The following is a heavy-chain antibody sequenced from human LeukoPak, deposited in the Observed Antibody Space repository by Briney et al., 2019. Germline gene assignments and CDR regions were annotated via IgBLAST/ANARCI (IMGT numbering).Heavy chain of an antibody. J-gene: IGHJ3*02. CDR3: ARRRGSGAFDI. CDR1: GFTLSRYG. V-gene: IGHV3-33*01. Sequence: GGSLRLSCAASGFTLSRYGMHWVRQAPGKGLEWVAVIWNDGRNKYYADSVKGRFTISRDNSKNTVYLQMNSLRAGDTAVYYCARRRGSGAFDIWGQGTMVTVSS. CDR2: IWNDGRNK. D-gene: IGHD3-10*01.